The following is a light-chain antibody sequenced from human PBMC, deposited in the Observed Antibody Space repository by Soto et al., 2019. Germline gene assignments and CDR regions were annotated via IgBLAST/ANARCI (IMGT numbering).Light chain of an antibody. CDR1: SSNIGSNA. CDR2: RDS. J-gene: IGLJ3*02. CDR3: AVWDDSLNGLWV. V-gene: IGLV1-44*01. Sequence: QSVLTQPPSASGTPGQRVSISCSGSSSNIGSNAVHWYQQFPGTAPRLLIYRDSQRPSGVPDRFSGSKSGTSASLAISGLQSEDEADYYCAVWDDSLNGLWVFGGGTKLTVL.